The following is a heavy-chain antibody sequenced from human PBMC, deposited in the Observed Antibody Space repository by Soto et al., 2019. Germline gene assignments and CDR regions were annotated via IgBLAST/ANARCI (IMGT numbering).Heavy chain of an antibody. Sequence: EVQLLESGGGLVQPGGSLRLSCAASGFTFSSYAMRWVRQAPGKGLEWVSAISGSGDSTYYADSVKGRFTISRDNSKNTLYLQMNSLRAEHTAIYYCARRGSGIYYDCWGQGTLVTVSS. CDR2: ISGSGDST. CDR3: ARRGSGIYYDC. D-gene: IGHD1-26*01. V-gene: IGHV3-23*01. CDR1: GFTFSSYA. J-gene: IGHJ4*02.